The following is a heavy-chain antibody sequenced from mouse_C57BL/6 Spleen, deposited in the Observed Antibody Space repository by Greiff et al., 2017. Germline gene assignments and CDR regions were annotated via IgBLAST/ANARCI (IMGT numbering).Heavy chain of an antibody. V-gene: IGHV3-6*01. CDR3: ASKVYYYGSSYWYFDV. CDR1: GYSITSGYY. CDR2: ISYDGSN. Sequence: ESGPGLVKPSQSLSLTCSVTGYSITSGYYWNWIRQFPGNKLEWMGYISYDGSNNYNPSLKNRISITRDTSKNQFFLKLNSVTTEDTATYYCASKVYYYGSSYWYFDVWGTGTTVTVSS. D-gene: IGHD1-1*01. J-gene: IGHJ1*03.